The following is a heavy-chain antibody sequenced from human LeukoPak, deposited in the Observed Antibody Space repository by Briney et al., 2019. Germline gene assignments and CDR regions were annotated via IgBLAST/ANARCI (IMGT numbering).Heavy chain of an antibody. D-gene: IGHD3-10*01. CDR3: ARGTPVLLWFGESSNWFDP. Sequence: NPSQTLSLTCTVSGGSISSGDYYWSWIRQPPGKGLEWIVDIYYSGSTNYNPSLKSRVTISGDTSKNQFSLKLSSVTAADTAVYYCARGTPVLLWFGESSNWFDPWGQGTLVTVSS. CDR2: IYYSGST. CDR1: GGSISSGDYY. V-gene: IGHV4-61*08. J-gene: IGHJ5*02.